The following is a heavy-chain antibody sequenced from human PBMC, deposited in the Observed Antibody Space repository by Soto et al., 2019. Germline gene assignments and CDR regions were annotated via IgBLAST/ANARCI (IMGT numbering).Heavy chain of an antibody. CDR2: IYSGGST. Sequence: EVQLVETGGGLIQPGGSLRLSCAASGFTVSSNYMSWVRQAPGKGLEWVSVIYSGGSTYYADSVKGRFTISRDNSKNTLYLQMNSLRAEDTAVYYCARDAGGGDYESDYYYYGMDVWGQGTTVTVSS. D-gene: IGHD4-17*01. J-gene: IGHJ6*02. CDR1: GFTVSSNY. CDR3: ARDAGGGDYESDYYYYGMDV. V-gene: IGHV3-53*02.